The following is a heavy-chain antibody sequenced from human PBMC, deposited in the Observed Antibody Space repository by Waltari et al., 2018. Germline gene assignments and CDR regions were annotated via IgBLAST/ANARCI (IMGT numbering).Heavy chain of an antibody. J-gene: IGHJ4*02. CDR1: GFTFSTYG. CDR3: AKDYISDWYVGD. CDR2: VSYDGRKT. V-gene: IGHV3-30*18. Sequence: QLVESGGGVVQPGRSLRLSCAASGFTFSTYGMHWVRQAPGKGLEWVAVVSYDGRKTYYADSVKGRFTISRDNSENTLYLQMNSLRVEDTAVYYCAKDYISDWYVGDWGQGTLVTVSS. D-gene: IGHD6-19*01.